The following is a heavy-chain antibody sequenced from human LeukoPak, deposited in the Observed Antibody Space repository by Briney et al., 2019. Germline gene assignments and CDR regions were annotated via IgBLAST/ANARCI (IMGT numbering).Heavy chain of an antibody. Sequence: SETLSLTCAVSGYSISSGYYWGWIRQPPGKGLEWIGSIYHSGSTYYNPSLKSRVTISVDTPKNQFSLKLSSVTAADTAVYYCARRNYGDLDYWGQGTLVTVSS. V-gene: IGHV4-38-2*01. CDR3: ARRNYGDLDY. D-gene: IGHD3-16*01. CDR2: IYHSGST. CDR1: GYSISSGYY. J-gene: IGHJ4*02.